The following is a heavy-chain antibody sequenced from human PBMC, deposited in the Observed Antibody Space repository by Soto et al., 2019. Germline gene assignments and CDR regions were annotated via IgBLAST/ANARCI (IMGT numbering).Heavy chain of an antibody. D-gene: IGHD3-16*01. CDR3: ARDPGYGRGLSFDP. J-gene: IGHJ5*02. CDR2: IYSSGDT. CDR1: GFSVSDNY. V-gene: IGHV3-66*01. Sequence: EVQLVESGGGLVQPGGSLRLSCAASGFSVSDNYMSWVRQAPGKGLAWISVIYSSGDTYYGDSVKGRLTISRDNSRNTLYLQINDLRVEDTAIYYCARDPGYGRGLSFDPWRQGIPVTVSS.